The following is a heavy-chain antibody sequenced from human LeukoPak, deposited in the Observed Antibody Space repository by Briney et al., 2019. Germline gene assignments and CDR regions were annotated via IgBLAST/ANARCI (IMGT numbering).Heavy chain of an antibody. D-gene: IGHD5-24*01. CDR1: GGSISSYY. CDR3: ARVRDGYNDAYDM. J-gene: IGHJ3*02. Sequence: SETLSLTCTVSGGSISSYYWSWIRQPPGKGLEWSGYIYYSGGTNYNPSLKSRVTISVDTSKNQFSLKLSSVTAEDTAVYYCARVRDGYNDAYDMWGQGTMVTVPS. CDR2: IYYSGGT. V-gene: IGHV4-59*01.